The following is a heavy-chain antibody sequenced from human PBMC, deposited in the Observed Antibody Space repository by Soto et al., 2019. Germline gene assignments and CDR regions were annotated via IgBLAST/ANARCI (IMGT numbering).Heavy chain of an antibody. Sequence: GGSLRLSCTASGFTFGDYAMSWVRQAPGQGLEWVGFIRSKAYGGTTEYDASVKGRFTISRDDSKSIAYLQMNSLKTEDTAVYYCTRDSYYDFWSGYFADVYYYYGMDVWGQGTTVTVSS. CDR2: IRSKAYGGTT. V-gene: IGHV3-49*04. D-gene: IGHD3-3*01. CDR1: GFTFGDYA. CDR3: TRDSYYDFWSGYFADVYYYYGMDV. J-gene: IGHJ6*02.